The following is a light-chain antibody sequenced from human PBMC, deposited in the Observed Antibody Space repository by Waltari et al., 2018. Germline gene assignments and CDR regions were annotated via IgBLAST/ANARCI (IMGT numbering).Light chain of an antibody. CDR2: EDN. J-gene: IGLJ6*01. Sequence: SYELTQPPSVSVSPGQTARIACSGTALPKKFAYWYQQRSGQAPVLVIYEDNKRPDGIPDKFSGSRSGTVATLTISGAQVEDEGDYFCFSTDGSHTHGVFGSGTKV. V-gene: IGLV3-10*01. CDR3: FSTDGSHTHGV. CDR1: ALPKKF.